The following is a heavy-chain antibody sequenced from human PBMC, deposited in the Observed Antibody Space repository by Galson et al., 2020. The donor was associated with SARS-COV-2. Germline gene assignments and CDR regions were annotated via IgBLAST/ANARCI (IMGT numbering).Heavy chain of an antibody. Sequence: GESLKISCQASGFIFSDYYMAWVRRAPGKGLEWLSYISATGSYTYYGDSEEGRFTMSRDNANNLLSLEIVSLRAEDTAVYYCARKLKTDYFLDYYFDLWGQVTQVTVSS. CDR3: ARKLKTDYFLDYYFDL. V-gene: IGHV3-11*06. D-gene: IGHD3-10*01. CDR2: ISATGSYT. J-gene: IGHJ2*01. CDR1: GFIFSDYY.